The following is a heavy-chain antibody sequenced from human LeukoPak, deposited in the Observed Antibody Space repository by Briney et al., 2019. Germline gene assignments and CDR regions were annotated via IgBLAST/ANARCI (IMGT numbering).Heavy chain of an antibody. CDR3: AREGRHKWFATTSGYFDY. Sequence: GASVKVSCKASGYTFTSYGISWVRQAPGQGLEWMGWISAYNGNTNYAQKLQGRVTMTTDTSTSTAYMELRSLRSDDTAVYYCAREGRHKWFATTSGYFDYWGQGTLVTVSS. D-gene: IGHD3-10*01. CDR1: GYTFTSYG. J-gene: IGHJ4*02. V-gene: IGHV1-18*01. CDR2: ISAYNGNT.